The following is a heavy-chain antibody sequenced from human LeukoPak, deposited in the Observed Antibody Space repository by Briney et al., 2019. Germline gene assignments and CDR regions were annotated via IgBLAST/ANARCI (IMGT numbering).Heavy chain of an antibody. CDR2: IYYSGST. Sequence: SETLSLTCTVSGGSISSYYWSWIRQPPGKGLEWIGYIYYSGSTNYNPSLKSRVTISVDTSKNQFSLKLSSVTAADTAVYYCARVVYASSHWFDPWGQGTLVTVSS. CDR1: GGSISSYY. CDR3: ARVVYASSHWFDP. J-gene: IGHJ5*02. D-gene: IGHD5/OR15-5a*01. V-gene: IGHV4-59*01.